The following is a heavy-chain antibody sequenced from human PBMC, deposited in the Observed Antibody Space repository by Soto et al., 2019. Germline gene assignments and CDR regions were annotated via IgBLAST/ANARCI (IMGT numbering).Heavy chain of an antibody. CDR1: GFTFSSYG. Sequence: GGSLRLSCAASGFTFSSYGMHWVRQAPGKGLEWVAVISYDGSNKYYADSVKGRFTISRDNSKNTLYLQMNSLRAEDTAVYYCASTHKTYSSGWYRAPGGGMDVWGQGTTVTVSS. D-gene: IGHD6-19*01. V-gene: IGHV3-30*03. J-gene: IGHJ6*02. CDR3: ASTHKTYSSGWYRAPGGGMDV. CDR2: ISYDGSNK.